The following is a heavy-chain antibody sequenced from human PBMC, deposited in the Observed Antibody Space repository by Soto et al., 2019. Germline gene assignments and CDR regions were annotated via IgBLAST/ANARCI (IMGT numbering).Heavy chain of an antibody. J-gene: IGHJ4*02. V-gene: IGHV3-7*05. CDR2: IKQDGSEK. D-gene: IGHD6-19*01. Sequence: EVQLVESGGGLVQPGGSLRLSCAASGFTFSSYWMSWVRQXPXXGRDWVANIKQDGSEKYSVDSVKGRFTISRDNAKNSLYLQXXXLRAEDXAVYYCARMWLVRPFDYWGQGTLVTVSS. CDR3: ARMWLVRPFDY. CDR1: GFTFSSYW.